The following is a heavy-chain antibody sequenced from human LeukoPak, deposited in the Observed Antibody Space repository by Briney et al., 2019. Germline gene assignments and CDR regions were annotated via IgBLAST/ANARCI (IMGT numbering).Heavy chain of an antibody. CDR2: ISTTGSTI. D-gene: IGHD3-10*01. CDR3: AKPRTPGDYYYYMDV. V-gene: IGHV3-48*01. CDR1: GFRFSGHN. J-gene: IGHJ6*03. Sequence: YPGGSLRLSCAASGFRFSGHNMNWVRQAPGKGLEWVSYISTTGSTIYYADSVQGRFTISRDNAANSLFLQMNTLRAEDTAVYYCAKPRTPGDYYYYMDVWGKGTTVTVSS.